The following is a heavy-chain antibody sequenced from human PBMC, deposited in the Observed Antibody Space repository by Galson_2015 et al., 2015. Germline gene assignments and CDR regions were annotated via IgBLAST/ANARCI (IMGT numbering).Heavy chain of an antibody. J-gene: IGHJ6*02. CDR2: IWYDGSNK. Sequence: LRLSCAASGFTFSSYGMHWVRQAPGKGLEWVAVIWYDGSNKYYADSVKGRFTISRDNSKNTLYLQTNSLRAEDTAVYYCARVPPVGYCSSTSCYDYYYYGMDVWGQGTTVTVSS. CDR3: ARVPPVGYCSSTSCYDYYYYGMDV. D-gene: IGHD2-2*01. V-gene: IGHV3-33*08. CDR1: GFTFSSYG.